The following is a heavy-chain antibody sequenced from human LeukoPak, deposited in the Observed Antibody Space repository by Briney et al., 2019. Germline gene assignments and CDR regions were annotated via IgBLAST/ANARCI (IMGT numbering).Heavy chain of an antibody. J-gene: IGHJ3*01. CDR2: NYYRGPT. V-gene: IGHV4-59*08. Sequence: SETLSLTCNVSGGSISNYYWTWIRQPPGNRLEWIGQNYYRGPTQYNTSLQCRVNISIDTSKNQYSLRLSSVAAADTAVYYCAHGSSGYKVFDVWGRGTVVAVSS. CDR1: GGSISNYY. CDR3: AHGSSGYKVFDV. D-gene: IGHD3-22*01.